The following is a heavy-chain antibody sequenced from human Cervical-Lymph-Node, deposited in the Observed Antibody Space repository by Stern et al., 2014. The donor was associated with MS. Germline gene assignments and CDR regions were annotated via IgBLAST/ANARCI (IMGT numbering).Heavy chain of an antibody. V-gene: IGHV1-2*06. CDR3: AREATRIIVGIDY. J-gene: IGHJ4*02. D-gene: IGHD2/OR15-2a*01. Sequence: QVQLLQPGAKMKKPGASVKVSCKASGYAFTGFFIHWVRQVPGQGLEWMGRLNPNSDDPTYAQNFQDRVTLNRDTSISTAYLELSMLTSADTAVYYCAREATRIIVGIDYWGQGTQVTVSS. CDR1: GYAFTGFF. CDR2: LNPNSDDP.